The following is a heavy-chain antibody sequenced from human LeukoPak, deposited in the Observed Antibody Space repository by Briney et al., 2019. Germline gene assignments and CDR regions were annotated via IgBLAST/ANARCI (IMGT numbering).Heavy chain of an antibody. CDR2: VIPIFGTA. J-gene: IGHJ5*02. CDR1: GGTFSGYA. Sequence: SVKVSCKASGGTFSGYAISWVRQAPGQGLEWMGGVIPIFGTANYAQKFQGRVTITTDESTSTAYMELSSLRSEDTAVYYCARVKNSGSYYFWFDPWGQGTLVTVSS. CDR3: ARVKNSGSYYFWFDP. V-gene: IGHV1-69*05. D-gene: IGHD1-26*01.